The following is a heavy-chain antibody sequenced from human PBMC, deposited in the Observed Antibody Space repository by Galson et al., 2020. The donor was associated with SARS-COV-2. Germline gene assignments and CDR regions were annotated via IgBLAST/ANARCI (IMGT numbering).Heavy chain of an antibody. Sequence: TGGSLRLSCAASGFTFSSYAMYWVRQAPGKGLEYVSSISINGGSNSVKGRFTISRDNSKNTLYLQMGSLRAEDMAVYYCARGVSYGGYAYTGDYMDYWGQGILVTVSS. CDR3: ARGVSYGGYAYTGDYMDY. D-gene: IGHD3-22*01. CDR2: ISINGGS. J-gene: IGHJ4*02. V-gene: IGHV3-64*01. CDR1: GFTFSSYA.